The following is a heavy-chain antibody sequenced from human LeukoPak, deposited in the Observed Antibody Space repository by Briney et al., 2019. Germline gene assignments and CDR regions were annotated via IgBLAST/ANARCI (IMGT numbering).Heavy chain of an antibody. CDR3: ARSPGIAAAGTPGY. D-gene: IGHD6-13*01. V-gene: IGHV1-69*05. CDR2: IIPIFGTA. J-gene: IGHJ4*02. Sequence: PRASVKVSCKASGGTFSSYAISWVRQAPGQGLEWMGGIIPIFGTANYAQRFQGRVTMTTDTSTSTAYMELRSLRSDDTAVYYCARSPGIAAAGTPGYWGQGTLVTVSS. CDR1: GGTFSSYA.